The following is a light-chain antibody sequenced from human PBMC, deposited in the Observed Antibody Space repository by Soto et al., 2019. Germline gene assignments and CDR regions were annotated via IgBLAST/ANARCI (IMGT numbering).Light chain of an antibody. J-gene: IGKJ2*01. V-gene: IGKV3-15*01. CDR3: QQYGNWPYT. CDR2: GAS. CDR1: LSVRSN. Sequence: EIVMTQSPATLSVSPGERATLSCRASLSVRSNLAWYQQKPGQAPRLLIYGASARATGFPVRFSGSGSGTEFTLTISSLQSEDSAVYYCQQYGNWPYTFGQGTKLEIK.